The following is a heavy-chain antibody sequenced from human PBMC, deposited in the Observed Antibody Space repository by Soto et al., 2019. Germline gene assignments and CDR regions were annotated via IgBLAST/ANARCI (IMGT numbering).Heavy chain of an antibody. CDR3: VRESGDTWDYEAY. Sequence: QVQPQESGPGLVKPLETLSLTCTVSGGSISSYHWSWIRQPAGKGLEWIGRIYTIGNTNYNPSLRSRVTLSIDTSKNQFFLRLNSVTAADSAVYFCVRESGDTWDYEAYWGQGNPVTVSS. J-gene: IGHJ4*02. V-gene: IGHV4-4*07. CDR1: GGSISSYH. D-gene: IGHD1-7*01. CDR2: IYTIGNT.